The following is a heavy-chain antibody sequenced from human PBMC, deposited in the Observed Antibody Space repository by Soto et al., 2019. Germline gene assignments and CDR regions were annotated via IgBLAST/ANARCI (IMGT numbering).Heavy chain of an antibody. V-gene: IGHV3-15*01. CDR3: TTDPVVRGVILNY. J-gene: IGHJ4*02. CDR1: GFTFSNAW. CDR2: IKSKTDGGTT. Sequence: GGSLRLSCAASGFTFSNAWMSWVRQAPGKGLEWVGRIKSKTDGGTTDYAAPGKGRFTISRDDSKNTLYLQMKSLKTEDTAVYYCTTDPVVRGVILNYWGQGTLVTVSS. D-gene: IGHD3-10*01.